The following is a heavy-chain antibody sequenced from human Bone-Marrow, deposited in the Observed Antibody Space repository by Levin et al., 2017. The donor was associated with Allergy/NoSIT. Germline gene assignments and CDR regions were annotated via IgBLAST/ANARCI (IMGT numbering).Heavy chain of an antibody. Sequence: GGSLRLSCAASGFTFNKHAMNWVRQAPGKGLEWVSGLSNSGGTAYYGDPAKGRFIISRDNSNNKLYLQMDNLRVEDTAIYYCARELVAVPTAIFDSWGQGTVVTVSS. CDR1: GFTFNKHA. CDR3: ARELVAVPTAIFDS. D-gene: IGHD2-21*02. J-gene: IGHJ5*01. CDR2: LSNSGGTA. V-gene: IGHV3-23*01.